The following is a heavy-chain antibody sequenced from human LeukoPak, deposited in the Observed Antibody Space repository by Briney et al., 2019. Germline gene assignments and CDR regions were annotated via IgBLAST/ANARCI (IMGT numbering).Heavy chain of an antibody. J-gene: IGHJ4*02. CDR1: GGSISSSSYY. Sequence: SETLSLTCTVSGGSISSSSYYWGWIRQPPQKGLEWIGSIYYSGSTYYNPSLKSRVTISADTSKNQFSLKLSSVTAADTATYYCAKHYMGPYDNRGLDYWGQGSLVTVSS. CDR2: IYYSGST. V-gene: IGHV4-39*01. D-gene: IGHD3-10*01. CDR3: AKHYMGPYDNRGLDY.